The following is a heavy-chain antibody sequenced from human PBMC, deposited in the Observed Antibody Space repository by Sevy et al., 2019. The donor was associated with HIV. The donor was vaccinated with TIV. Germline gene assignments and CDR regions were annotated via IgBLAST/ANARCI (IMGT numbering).Heavy chain of an antibody. CDR1: GYSISSGYY. CDR3: ARENGYKLRDNYFDY. CDR2: IYHSGST. Sequence: SETLSLTCTVSGYSISSGYYWGWIRQPPGKGLEWIGSIYHSGSTYYNPSLKSRVTISVDTSKNQFSLKLSSVTAADTAVYYCARENGYKLRDNYFDYWCQGTLVTVSS. J-gene: IGHJ4*02. V-gene: IGHV4-38-2*02. D-gene: IGHD5-12*01.